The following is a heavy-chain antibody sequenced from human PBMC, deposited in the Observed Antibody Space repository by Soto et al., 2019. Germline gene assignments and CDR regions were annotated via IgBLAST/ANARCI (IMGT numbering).Heavy chain of an antibody. CDR3: ARGDYGGTRAFDY. D-gene: IGHD4-17*01. V-gene: IGHV4-30-2*01. J-gene: IGHJ4*02. CDR2: TYHSGST. Sequence: PSETLSLSCAVSGGSISSGGYSWSWIRQPPGKGLEWIGHTYHSGSTYYNPSLKSRVTISVDRSKNQFSLKLSSVTAADTAVYYCARGDYGGTRAFDYWGQGALVTVSS. CDR1: GGSISSGGYS.